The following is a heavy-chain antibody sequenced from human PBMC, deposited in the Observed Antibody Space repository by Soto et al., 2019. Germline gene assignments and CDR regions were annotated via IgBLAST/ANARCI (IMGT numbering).Heavy chain of an antibody. J-gene: IGHJ3*02. CDR2: ISGSGGST. D-gene: IGHD3-3*01. V-gene: IGHV3-23*01. Sequence: EVQLLESGGGLVQPGGSLRLSCAASGFTFSSYAMSWVRQAPGKGLEWVSAISGSGGSTYYADSVKGRFTISRDNSKNTLYLQMNSQRAEDTAVYYCAKDKSELRFLEWLFVSAFDIWGQGTMVTVSS. CDR1: GFTFSSYA. CDR3: AKDKSELRFLEWLFVSAFDI.